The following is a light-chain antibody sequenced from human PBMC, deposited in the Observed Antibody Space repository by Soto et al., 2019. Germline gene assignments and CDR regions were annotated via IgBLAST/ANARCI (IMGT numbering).Light chain of an antibody. V-gene: IGLV2-14*01. CDR3: SSYTSSSTLYV. CDR1: NSDVGGYNY. J-gene: IGLJ1*01. Sequence: QAVVTQPASVSGSPGQSITISCTGTNSDVGGYNYVSWYQQHPGKAPKLMIYDVSNRPSGVSNRFSGSKSGNTASLTISGLQAEDEADYYCSSYTSSSTLYVFGTGTKVTVL. CDR2: DVS.